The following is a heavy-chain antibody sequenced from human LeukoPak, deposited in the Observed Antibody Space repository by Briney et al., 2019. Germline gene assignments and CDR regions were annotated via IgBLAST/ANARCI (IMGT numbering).Heavy chain of an antibody. D-gene: IGHD5-24*01. J-gene: IGHJ4*02. V-gene: IGHV4-59*01. CDR1: GDSITSYY. Sequence: SETLSLTCNVSGDSITSYYWSWLRQPPGKGLEWIGHIYYSGSTNYNPSLKSRVTISVDTSKNQFSLKMSSVTAADTAVYYCASSRDGYNQNTPLYYWGQGILVTVSS. CDR2: IYYSGST. CDR3: ASSRDGYNQNTPLYY.